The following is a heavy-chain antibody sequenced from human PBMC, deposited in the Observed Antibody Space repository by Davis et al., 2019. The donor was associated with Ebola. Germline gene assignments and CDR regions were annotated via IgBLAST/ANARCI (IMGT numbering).Heavy chain of an antibody. CDR3: ATAPL. V-gene: IGHV3-30*04. Sequence: GESLKISCSASGFDFRYEAMHWVRQAPGKGLEWLAVISSDGTETNYTDSVKGRFTVSRDNSKNTMYLEVKSLRGDDTAVYYCATAPLWGQGTLVTVSS. J-gene: IGHJ1*01. CDR2: ISSDGTET. CDR1: GFDFRYEA.